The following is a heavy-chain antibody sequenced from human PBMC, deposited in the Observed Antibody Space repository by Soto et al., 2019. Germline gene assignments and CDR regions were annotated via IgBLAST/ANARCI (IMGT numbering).Heavy chain of an antibody. Sequence: SETLSLTCRVSGYFISSSHWWGWIRQPPGKGLEWIGHINYSGSTNHNPSLKSRVTISVDTSKNQFSLRLNSVTAADTAVYFCMMSPGFYKIESWGQGTLVTVSS. V-gene: IGHV4-28*01. CDR3: MMSPGFYKIES. CDR2: INYSGST. D-gene: IGHD1-1*01. J-gene: IGHJ4*02. CDR1: GYFISSSHW.